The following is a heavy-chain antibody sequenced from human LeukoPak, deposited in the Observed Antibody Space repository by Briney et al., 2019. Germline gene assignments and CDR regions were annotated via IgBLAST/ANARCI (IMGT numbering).Heavy chain of an antibody. CDR2: IYTSGST. Sequence: SETLSLTCTVSGGSISSYYWSWIRQPPGKGLEWIGYIYTSGSTNYNPSLTSPVNISVDTSKNQFSLNLTSVTAADTAVYYCARWGSIAVARFDYWGQGTLVTVSS. D-gene: IGHD6-6*01. CDR3: ARWGSIAVARFDY. V-gene: IGHV4-4*09. J-gene: IGHJ4*02. CDR1: GGSISSYY.